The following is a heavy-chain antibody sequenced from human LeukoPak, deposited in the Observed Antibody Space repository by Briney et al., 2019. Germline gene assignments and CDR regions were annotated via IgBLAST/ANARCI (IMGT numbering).Heavy chain of an antibody. Sequence: SETLSLTCTVSGGSISSYYWSWIRQPPGKGLEWIGYIYYSGSTNYNPSLKSRVTISVDTSKNQFSLKLSSVTAADTAVYYCARARWLQKYYFDYWGQGTLVTVSS. V-gene: IGHV4-59*01. CDR3: ARARWLQKYYFDY. CDR2: IYYSGST. CDR1: GGSISSYY. J-gene: IGHJ4*02. D-gene: IGHD5-24*01.